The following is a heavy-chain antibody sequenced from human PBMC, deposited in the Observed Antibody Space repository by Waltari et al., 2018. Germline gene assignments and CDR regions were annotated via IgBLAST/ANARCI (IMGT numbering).Heavy chain of an antibody. D-gene: IGHD2-15*01. CDR1: GGSFSGYY. CDR2: INHSGST. J-gene: IGHJ4*02. Sequence: QVQLQQWGAGLLKPSETLSLTCAVYGGSFSGYYWSWIRQPPGKGLEWIGEINHSGSTNYNPSLKSRVTISVDTSKNQFSLKLGSVTAADTAVYYCARSGGIYCSGGSCYPFEYWGQGTLVTVSS. CDR3: ARSGGIYCSGGSCYPFEY. V-gene: IGHV4-34*01.